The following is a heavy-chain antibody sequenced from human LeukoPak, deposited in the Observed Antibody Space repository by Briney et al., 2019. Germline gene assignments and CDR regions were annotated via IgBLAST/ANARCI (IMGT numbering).Heavy chain of an antibody. J-gene: IGHJ6*03. V-gene: IGHV3-30*04. CDR1: GFTFSSYA. CDR3: AKVQYYGSGSHYYYYYYMDV. CDR2: ISYDGSNK. Sequence: GGSLRLSCAASGFTFSSYAMHWVRQAPGKGLEWVAVISYDGSNKYYADSVKGRFTISRDNSKNTLYLQMNSLRAEDTAVYYCAKVQYYGSGSHYYYYYYMDVWGKGTTVTISS. D-gene: IGHD3-10*01.